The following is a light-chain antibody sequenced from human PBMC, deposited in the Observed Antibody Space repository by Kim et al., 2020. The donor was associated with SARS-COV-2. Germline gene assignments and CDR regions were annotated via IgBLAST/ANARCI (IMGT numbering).Light chain of an antibody. CDR1: QSVDTY. Sequence: ETVLTQSPATLSLSPGERATLSCRASQSVDTYLAWYQQKPGQAPRLLIYDASNRATGIPARFSGGGSGTDFTLTISSLEPEDFAVYYCQQRSNWPLTFGGGTKVEIK. CDR2: DAS. J-gene: IGKJ4*01. CDR3: QQRSNWPLT. V-gene: IGKV3-11*01.